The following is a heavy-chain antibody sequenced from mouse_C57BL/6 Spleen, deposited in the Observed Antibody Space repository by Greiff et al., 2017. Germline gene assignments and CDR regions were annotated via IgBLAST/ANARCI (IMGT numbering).Heavy chain of an antibody. CDR1: GYTFTSYW. CDR3: ARGDYDYDDGYAMDY. D-gene: IGHD2-4*01. J-gene: IGHJ4*01. CDR2: IDTSDSET. V-gene: IGHV1-52*01. Sequence: QVQLQQPGAELVRPGSSVKLSCKASGYTFTSYWMHWVKQRPIQGLEWIGNIDTSDSETHYNQKFKDKATLTVDKSSSTAYMQLSSLTSEDSAVYYCARGDYDYDDGYAMDYWGQGTSVTVSS.